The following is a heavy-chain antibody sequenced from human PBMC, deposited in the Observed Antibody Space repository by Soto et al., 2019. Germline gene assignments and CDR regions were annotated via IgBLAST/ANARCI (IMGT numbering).Heavy chain of an antibody. D-gene: IGHD1-26*01. CDR1: GFTFSSYD. CDR3: ARAGRGSYYWPEAFDI. J-gene: IGHJ3*02. CDR2: IGTAVDP. V-gene: IGHV3-13*05. Sequence: PGGSLRLSCAASGFTFSSYDMHWVRQATGKGLEWVSAIGTAVDPYYPGSVKGRFTISRENAKNSLYLQMNSLRAGDTAVYYCARAGRGSYYWPEAFDIWGQRTMVTVSS.